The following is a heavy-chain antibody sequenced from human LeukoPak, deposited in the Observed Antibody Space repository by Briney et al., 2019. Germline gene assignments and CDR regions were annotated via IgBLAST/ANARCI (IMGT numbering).Heavy chain of an antibody. Sequence: GGSLRLSCAAFGFTVSSKYMGWVRQAPGKGLEWVSVFYSGGSTYYADSVKGRFTISRDNSKNTLYFQMNSLRAEDTAVYYCARGPGWSYFDYWGQGTLVTVSS. D-gene: IGHD6-19*01. CDR3: ARGPGWSYFDY. CDR2: FYSGGST. J-gene: IGHJ4*02. CDR1: GFTVSSKY. V-gene: IGHV3-66*01.